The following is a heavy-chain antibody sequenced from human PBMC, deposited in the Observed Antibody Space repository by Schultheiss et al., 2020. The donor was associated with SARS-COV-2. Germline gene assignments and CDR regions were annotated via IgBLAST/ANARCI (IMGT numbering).Heavy chain of an antibody. V-gene: IGHV3-30-3*01. CDR3: AKDLNFYYGMDV. CDR2: ISYDGSNK. J-gene: IGHJ6*02. Sequence: GESLKISCAASGFTFSSYAMLWVRQAPGKGLEWVAVISYDGSNKYYADSVKGRFTISRDNSKNTLYLQMNSLRAEDTAVYYCAKDLNFYYGMDVWGQGTTVTVSS. CDR1: GFTFSSYA.